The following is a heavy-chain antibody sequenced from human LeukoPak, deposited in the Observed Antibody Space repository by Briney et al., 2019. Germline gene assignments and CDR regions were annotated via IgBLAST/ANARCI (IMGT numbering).Heavy chain of an antibody. V-gene: IGHV7-4-1*02. J-gene: IGHJ4*02. Sequence: ASVKVSCKASGYTFTSYAMNWVRQAPGQGPEWMGWINTNTGNPTYAQGFTGRFVFSLDTSVSTAYLQISSLKAEDTAVYYCAREVDTASGRSIGVGDFDYWGQGTLVTVSS. CDR3: AREVDTASGRSIGVGDFDY. CDR2: INTNTGNP. D-gene: IGHD5-18*01. CDR1: GYTFTSYA.